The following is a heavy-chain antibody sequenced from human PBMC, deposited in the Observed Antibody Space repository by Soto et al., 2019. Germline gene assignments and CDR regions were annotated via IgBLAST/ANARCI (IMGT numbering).Heavy chain of an antibody. J-gene: IGHJ6*02. CDR3: ARVVVAARLDYYYGMDV. V-gene: IGHV3-30-3*01. D-gene: IGHD2-15*01. CDR1: GFTFSSYA. Sequence: QVQLVESGGGVVQPGRSLRLSCAASGFTFSSYAMHWVRQAPGKGLEWVAVISYDGSNKYYADSVKGRFTISRDNSKNTLYLQMNSLSAEDTAVYYCARVVVAARLDYYYGMDVWGQGTTVTVSS. CDR2: ISYDGSNK.